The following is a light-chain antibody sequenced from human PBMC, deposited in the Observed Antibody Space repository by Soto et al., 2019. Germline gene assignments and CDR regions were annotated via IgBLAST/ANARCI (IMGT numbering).Light chain of an antibody. V-gene: IGLV1-44*01. CDR1: SSNIGSNT. J-gene: IGLJ1*01. CDR2: SNN. Sequence: QFVLTKPPSASVTAGQRVSISFSGSSSNIGSNTVNWYQQLPGTAPKLVIYSNNQRPSGVPDRFSGSKSGTSASLAISGLQSEDEADYYCAAWDDSLNGYYVFGTGTKVTVL. CDR3: AAWDDSLNGYYV.